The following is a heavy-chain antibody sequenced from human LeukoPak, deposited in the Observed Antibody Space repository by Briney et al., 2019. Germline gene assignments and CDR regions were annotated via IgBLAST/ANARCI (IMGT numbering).Heavy chain of an antibody. CDR3: ARLLLFQSSAPNYYGDYIGSPFDP. D-gene: IGHD4-17*01. Sequence: GESLKISCKGSGYSFTSYWIGCGRQMPGKGLEGVGIIYPGDSDTRYSPSFQGQVTISADKSISTAYLQWSSLKASDTAMYYCARLLLFQSSAPNYYGDYIGSPFDPWGQGTLVTVSS. CDR1: GYSFTSYW. V-gene: IGHV5-51*01. CDR2: IYPGDSDT. J-gene: IGHJ5*02.